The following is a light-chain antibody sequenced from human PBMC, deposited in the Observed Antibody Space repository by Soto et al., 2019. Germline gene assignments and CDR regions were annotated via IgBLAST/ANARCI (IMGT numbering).Light chain of an antibody. Sequence: EIVMTQSPATLSVSPGERATLFCRASQSVNNNLAWYQRKPGQVPRLLFSGASTRAIGVPARFSGSGSGTEFTLTISSLQSEDFAVYYCQQYNNWLPTFGQGTKVDIK. CDR3: QQYNNWLPT. CDR1: QSVNNN. CDR2: GAS. V-gene: IGKV3-15*01. J-gene: IGKJ1*01.